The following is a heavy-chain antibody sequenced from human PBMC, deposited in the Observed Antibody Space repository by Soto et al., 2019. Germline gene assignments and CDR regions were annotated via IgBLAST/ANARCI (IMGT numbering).Heavy chain of an antibody. V-gene: IGHV4-31*03. J-gene: IGHJ4*02. Sequence: TSETLSLTCTVSGGSISSGGYYWSWIRQHPGKGLEWIGYIYYSGSTYYNPSLKSRVTISVDTSKNQFSLKLSSVTAADTAVYYCARGQGLRLGELRGPFYFDYWVQGTLVTVSS. D-gene: IGHD3-16*01. CDR2: IYYSGST. CDR3: ARGQGLRLGELRGPFYFDY. CDR1: GGSISSGGYY.